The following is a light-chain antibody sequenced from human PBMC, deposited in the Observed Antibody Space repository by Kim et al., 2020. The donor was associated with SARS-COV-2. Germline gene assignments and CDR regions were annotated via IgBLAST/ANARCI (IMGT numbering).Light chain of an antibody. Sequence: GQSITIACTGTSSDFGGYNYVCWYQQHPGKAPKLMIYDVSNRPSGVSNRFSGSKSGNTASLTISGLQAEDEADYYCSSYTSSSTWVFGGGTQLTVL. CDR2: DVS. J-gene: IGLJ3*02. CDR3: SSYTSSSTWV. V-gene: IGLV2-14*03. CDR1: SSDFGGYNY.